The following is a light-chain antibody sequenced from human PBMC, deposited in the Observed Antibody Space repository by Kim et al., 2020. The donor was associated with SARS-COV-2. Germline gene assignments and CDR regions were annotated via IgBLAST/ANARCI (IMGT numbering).Light chain of an antibody. CDR2: DVS. CDR3: SSYTTGITR. V-gene: IGLV2-14*04. Sequence: PGQSIPISVTGPRSDVGGYNYVSWYQQYPGKAPKLMIYDVSKRPAGVSNRFSGSASGYTASLTISGLQVDDEADYYCSSYTTGITRFGTGTKVTVL. CDR1: RSDVGGYNY. J-gene: IGLJ1*01.